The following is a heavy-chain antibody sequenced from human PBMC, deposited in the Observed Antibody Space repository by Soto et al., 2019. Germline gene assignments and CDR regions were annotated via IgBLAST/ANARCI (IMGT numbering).Heavy chain of an antibody. J-gene: IGHJ4*02. CDR2: IYHSGST. Sequence: SETLSLTCTVSGGSISSYYWSWIRQPPGKGLEWIGYIYHSGSTNYNPSLKSRVTISVDTSKNQVSLKLSSVTAADTAVYYCARGTTHYYDSSGYFFFDYWGQGTLVTVSS. V-gene: IGHV4-59*01. D-gene: IGHD3-22*01. CDR3: ARGTTHYYDSSGYFFFDY. CDR1: GGSISSYY.